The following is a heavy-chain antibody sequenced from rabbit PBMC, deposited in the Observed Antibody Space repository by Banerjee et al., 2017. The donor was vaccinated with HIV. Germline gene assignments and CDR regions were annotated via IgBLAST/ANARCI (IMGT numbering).Heavy chain of an antibody. Sequence: QLKESGGGLVQPGGSLKLSCKAYGFDFSSYYMSCVRQAPGKGLEWIGYIDPVFGSTYYASWVNGRFTISSHNAQNTLYLQLNSLTAADTATYFCAREGDMLVVPNLWGPGTLVTVS. J-gene: IGHJ4*01. V-gene: IGHV1S7*01. D-gene: IGHD1-1*01. CDR3: AREGDMLVVPNL. CDR2: IDPVFGST. CDR1: GFDFSSYY.